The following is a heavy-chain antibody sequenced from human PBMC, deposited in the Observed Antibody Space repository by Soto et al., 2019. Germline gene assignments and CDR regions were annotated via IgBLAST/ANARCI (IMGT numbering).Heavy chain of an antibody. CDR3: ARDLRAGYNWNYLLQDWFDP. V-gene: IGHV4-59*01. J-gene: IGHJ5*02. CDR2: IYYSGST. CDR1: GCSISSYY. D-gene: IGHD1-7*01. Sequence: PSETLSLTCTVSGCSISSYYWSWIRQPPGKGLEWIGYIYYSGSTNYNPSLKSRVTISVDTSKNQFSLKLSSVTAADTAVYYCARDLRAGYNWNYLLQDWFDPWGQGTLVTVSS.